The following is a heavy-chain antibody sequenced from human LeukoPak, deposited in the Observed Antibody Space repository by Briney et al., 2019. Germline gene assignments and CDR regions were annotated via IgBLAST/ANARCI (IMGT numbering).Heavy chain of an antibody. J-gene: IGHJ3*02. Sequence: GGSLRLSCAASGVTLRSYAMSWVRQAPGKGLEWVSVIYSGGSTYYADSVKGRFTISRDNSKNTLYLQMNSLRAGDTAVYYCARSRNPRRHAFDIWGQGTMVTVSS. V-gene: IGHV3-53*01. CDR2: IYSGGST. CDR1: GVTLRSYA. CDR3: ARSRNPRRHAFDI. D-gene: IGHD1-14*01.